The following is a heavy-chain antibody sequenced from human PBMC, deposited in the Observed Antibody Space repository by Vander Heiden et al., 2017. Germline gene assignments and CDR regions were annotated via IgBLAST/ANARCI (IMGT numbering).Heavy chain of an antibody. D-gene: IGHD4-17*01. CDR1: GSSISNYY. CDR2: IYSSGST. CDR3: ARANRGDARFDS. V-gene: IGHV4-4*07. Sequence: QVQLQESGPGLVKPSETLSLTCSVSGSSISNYYWSWIRQPAGKGLEWVGRIYSSGSTNYNPSLKSRVTMSVDTSKNQFSLKLSSVTAADTALYYCARANRGDARFDSWGQGTLVTVSS. J-gene: IGHJ4*02.